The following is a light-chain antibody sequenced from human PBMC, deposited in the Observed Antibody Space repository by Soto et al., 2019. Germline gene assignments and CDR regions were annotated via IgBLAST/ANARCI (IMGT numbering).Light chain of an antibody. J-gene: IGKJ1*01. V-gene: IGKV1-5*03. Sequence: DIQMTQSPSTLSASVGDRVTINCRASQSISSWLDWYQEKPGKAPKLLIYKASSLESGVPSRFSGSGSGTEFTLTISSLQSDDFATYYCQQYNSYSQWTFGQGTKVDTK. CDR2: KAS. CDR3: QQYNSYSQWT. CDR1: QSISSW.